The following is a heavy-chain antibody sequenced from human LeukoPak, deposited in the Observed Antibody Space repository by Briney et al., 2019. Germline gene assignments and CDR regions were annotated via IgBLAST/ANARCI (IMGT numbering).Heavy chain of an antibody. CDR1: GGSFSGYY. D-gene: IGHD3-10*01. J-gene: IGHJ4*02. V-gene: IGHV4-34*01. Sequence: SETLSLTCAVYGGSFSGYYWSWIRQPPGKGLEWIGEINHSGSTNYNPSLKSRVTISADTSKNQFSLKLSSVTAADTAVYYCATRHSLLWFGELLAPFSYWGQGTLVTVSS. CDR2: INHSGST. CDR3: ATRHSLLWFGELLAPFSY.